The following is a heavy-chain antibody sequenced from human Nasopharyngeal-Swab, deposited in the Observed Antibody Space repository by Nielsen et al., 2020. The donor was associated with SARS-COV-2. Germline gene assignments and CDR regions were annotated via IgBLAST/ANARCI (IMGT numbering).Heavy chain of an antibody. D-gene: IGHD4-23*01. Sequence: SETLSLTCTVSGGSIGGYYWRWIRQPPGKGLEWVGCLYYSGSIDYNPSLKRRVTISVDTPKRQVSLRLTSVTAADTAIYYCARQIDNSPHFDYWGQGTLVSVSS. CDR2: LYYSGSI. V-gene: IGHV4-59*08. J-gene: IGHJ4*02. CDR3: ARQIDNSPHFDY. CDR1: GGSIGGYY.